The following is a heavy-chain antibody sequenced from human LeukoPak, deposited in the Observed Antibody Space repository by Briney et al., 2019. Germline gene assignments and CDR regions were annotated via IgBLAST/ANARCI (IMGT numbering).Heavy chain of an antibody. J-gene: IGHJ4*02. D-gene: IGHD3-3*01. CDR1: GGSIISSSYY. CDR2: INHSGST. Sequence: SETLSLTCTVSGGSIISSSYYWGWIRQPPGKGLEWIGEINHSGSTNYNPSLKSRVTISVDTSKNQFSLKLSSVTAADTAVYYCARNKRVLRFLEWSHFDYWGQGTLVTVSS. V-gene: IGHV4-39*07. CDR3: ARNKRVLRFLEWSHFDY.